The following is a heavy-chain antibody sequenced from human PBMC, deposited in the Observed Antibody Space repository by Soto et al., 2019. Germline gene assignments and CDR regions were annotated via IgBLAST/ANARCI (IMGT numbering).Heavy chain of an antibody. Sequence: SETLSLTCTVSGGSISSYYWSWIRQPPGKGLEWIGYIYYSGSTNYNPSLKSRVTISVDTSKNQFSLKLSSVTAVDTAVYYCARGGSAVAGTEDYYYYMDVWGKGTTVTVSS. V-gene: IGHV4-59*01. CDR1: GGSISSYY. CDR3: ARGGSAVAGTEDYYYYMDV. D-gene: IGHD6-19*01. CDR2: IYYSGST. J-gene: IGHJ6*03.